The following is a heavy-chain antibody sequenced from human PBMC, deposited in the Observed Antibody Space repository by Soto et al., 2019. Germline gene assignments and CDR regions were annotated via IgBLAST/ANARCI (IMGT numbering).Heavy chain of an antibody. CDR2: ISGDGSST. Sequence: EVQLVDSGGGLVQPGGSLRLSCAASEFTFRSYWMHWVRQSPGKGLVWVSRISGDGSSTNYADSVKGRFTISRDNAKNTVYLQIDRLRADDTAVYYCARSLPGTYGAFDLWGQGTVVTVSS. CDR3: ARSLPGTYGAFDL. D-gene: IGHD1-7*01. J-gene: IGHJ3*01. V-gene: IGHV3-74*01. CDR1: EFTFRSYW.